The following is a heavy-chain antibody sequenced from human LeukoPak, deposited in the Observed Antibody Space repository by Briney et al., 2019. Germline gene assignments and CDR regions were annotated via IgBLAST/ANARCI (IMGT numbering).Heavy chain of an antibody. J-gene: IGHJ5*02. V-gene: IGHV4-38-2*01. D-gene: IGHD3-3*01. CDR2: INHSGST. CDR3: ESVGSIFGVWLGPGFDH. Sequence: SETLSLTCAVSGHFISIGYDWGSIRQPPGTGLEWIGSINHSGSTYYNPSLKSRVTISVNTSKNQFSLKLRSVTAADTAMDDCESVGSIFGVWLGPGFDHWGQGTLVTVSS. CDR1: GHFISIGYD.